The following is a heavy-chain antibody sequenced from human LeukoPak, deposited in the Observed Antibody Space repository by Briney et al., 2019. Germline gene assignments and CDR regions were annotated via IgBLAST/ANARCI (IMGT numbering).Heavy chain of an antibody. CDR2: ISSSSSYI. CDR1: GFTFSSYS. V-gene: IGHV3-21*06. Sequence: PGGSLRLSCAASGFTFSSYSMNWVRQAPGKGLEWVSSISSSSSYIYYADSVKGRFTISRDNAKNSLYLQMNSLRAEDTAVYYCAREGGFYDSSGYYLTFDYWGPGTLVTVSS. D-gene: IGHD3-22*01. CDR3: AREGGFYDSSGYYLTFDY. J-gene: IGHJ4*02.